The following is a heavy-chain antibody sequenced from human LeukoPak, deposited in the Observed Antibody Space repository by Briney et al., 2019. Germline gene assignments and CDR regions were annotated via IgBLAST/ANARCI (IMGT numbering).Heavy chain of an antibody. CDR1: GGSISSSSYH. J-gene: IGHJ1*01. D-gene: IGHD3-22*01. V-gene: IGHV4-39*07. Sequence: PSETLSLTCTVSGGSISSSSYHWGWIRQPPGKGLEWIGSIYYSGSTYYNPSLKSRVTISVDTSKNQFSLKLSSVTAADTAVYYCARDKRYYDSSGYYYHGGYFQHWGQGTLVTVSS. CDR3: ARDKRYYDSSGYYYHGGYFQH. CDR2: IYYSGST.